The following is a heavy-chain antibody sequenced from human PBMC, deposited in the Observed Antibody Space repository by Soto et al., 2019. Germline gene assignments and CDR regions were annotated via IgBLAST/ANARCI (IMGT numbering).Heavy chain of an antibody. Sequence: GASVKVSCKASGYTFTSYYMHWVRQAPGQGLEWMGIINPSGGSTSYAQKFQGRVTMTRDTSTSTVYMELSSLRSEDTAVYYCARDLRGTYYYDSSGYRSLDVGHWGQGTLVTVSS. D-gene: IGHD3-22*01. CDR3: ARDLRGTYYYDSSGYRSLDVGH. J-gene: IGHJ1*01. V-gene: IGHV1-46*01. CDR1: GYTFTSYY. CDR2: INPSGGST.